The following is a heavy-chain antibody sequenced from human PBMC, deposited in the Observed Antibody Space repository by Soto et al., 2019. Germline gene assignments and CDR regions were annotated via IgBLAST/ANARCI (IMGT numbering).Heavy chain of an antibody. D-gene: IGHD2-15*01. Sequence: QVQLVQSGAEVKKPGSSVKVSCKASGGTFSSYAISWVRQAPGQGLEWMGGIIPIFGTANYAQKFQGRVTITADESTSTDYMELSSLRSEDTAVYYCARALGYCSGGSCYSGSWFDPWGQGTLVTVSS. CDR3: ARALGYCSGGSCYSGSWFDP. V-gene: IGHV1-69*01. J-gene: IGHJ5*02. CDR1: GGTFSSYA. CDR2: IIPIFGTA.